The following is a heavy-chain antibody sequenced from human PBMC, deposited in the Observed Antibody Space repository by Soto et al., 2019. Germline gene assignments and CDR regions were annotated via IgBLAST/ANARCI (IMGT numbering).Heavy chain of an antibody. CDR1: GYTFNTYW. CDR2: IYPDDSEV. J-gene: IGHJ4*02. V-gene: IGHV5-51*01. Sequence: PGESLKISCHGSGYTFNTYWIAWVRQVPGKGLDWMGLIYPDDSEVKYSPSFDGQVTFSADRSTSTAYLHLDNLKASDTAIYFCARSPAGNSLASFDYCGRGTQVTVSS. D-gene: IGHD2-21*01. CDR3: ARSPAGNSLASFDY.